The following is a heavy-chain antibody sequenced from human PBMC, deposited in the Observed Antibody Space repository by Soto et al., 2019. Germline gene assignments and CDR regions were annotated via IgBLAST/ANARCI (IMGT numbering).Heavy chain of an antibody. CDR3: ARDPFWSGYLAAPYYYYGMDV. D-gene: IGHD3-3*01. J-gene: IGHJ6*02. CDR1: GFTFSSYG. Sequence: QVQLVESGGGVVQPGRSLRLSCAASGFTFSSYGMHWVRQAPGKGLEWVAVIWYDGSNKYYADSVKGRFTISRDNSKNTLYLQMNSLRAEDTAVYYCARDPFWSGYLAAPYYYYGMDVWGQGTTVTVSS. V-gene: IGHV3-33*01. CDR2: IWYDGSNK.